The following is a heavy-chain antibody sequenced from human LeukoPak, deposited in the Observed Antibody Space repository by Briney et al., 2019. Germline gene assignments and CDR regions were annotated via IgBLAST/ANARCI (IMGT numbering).Heavy chain of an antibody. V-gene: IGHV4-34*01. Sequence: SETLSLTCAVYGGSFSGYYWSWIRQPPGKGLEWIGEINHSGSTNYNPSLKSRVTISVDTSKNQFSLKLSSVTAADTAVYYCARGPRYSYGYFDYWGQGTLVTVSS. CDR1: GGSFSGYY. CDR2: INHSGST. CDR3: ARGPRYSYGYFDY. J-gene: IGHJ4*02. D-gene: IGHD5-18*01.